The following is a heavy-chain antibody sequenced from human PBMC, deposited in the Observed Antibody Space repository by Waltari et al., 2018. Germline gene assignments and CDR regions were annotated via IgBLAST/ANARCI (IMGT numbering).Heavy chain of an antibody. CDR2: IRGSGGST. Sequence: EVQLVESGGGLVQPGGSLRLSCAASGFTFSSYALSWVRPAPGKGLEWVSAIRGSGGSTYYADSVKGRFTISRDNSKNTLYLQMNSLRAEDTAVYYCAKDRDIVVVVDWFDPWGQGTLVTVSS. D-gene: IGHD2-15*01. J-gene: IGHJ5*02. CDR3: AKDRDIVVVVDWFDP. CDR1: GFTFSSYA. V-gene: IGHV3-23*04.